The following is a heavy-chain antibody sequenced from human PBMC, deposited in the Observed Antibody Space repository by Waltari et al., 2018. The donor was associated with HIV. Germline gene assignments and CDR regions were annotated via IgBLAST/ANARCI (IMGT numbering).Heavy chain of an antibody. CDR1: GFPFDNYA. J-gene: IGHJ4*02. CDR2: ISGSGDIA. V-gene: IGHV3-23*01. Sequence: EVQLLESGGHLIQPGGSLRLSCAAAGFPFDNYAMNWVGQAPGKRLEWVAAISGSGDIAYSADSVKGRFSISRDNSKNTLFLQMTSLRAEDTAVYYCAKDLGDYVWGMFTGAHFDSWGQGTLVTVSS. D-gene: IGHD3-16*01. CDR3: AKDLGDYVWGMFTGAHFDS.